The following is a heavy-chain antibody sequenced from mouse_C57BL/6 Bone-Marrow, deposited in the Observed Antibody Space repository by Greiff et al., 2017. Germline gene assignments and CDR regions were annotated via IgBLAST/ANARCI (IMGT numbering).Heavy chain of an antibody. J-gene: IGHJ2*01. CDR2: INPYNGGT. V-gene: IGHV1-19*01. CDR3: ARNFAYFDY. Sequence: EVKLMESGPVLVKPGASVQMSCKASGYTFTDYYMNWVKQSHGKSLEWIGVINPYNGGTSYNQKFKGKATLTVDKSSSTAYMELNSLISEDSAVYYCARNFAYFDYWGQGTTLTVSS. CDR1: GYTFTDYY.